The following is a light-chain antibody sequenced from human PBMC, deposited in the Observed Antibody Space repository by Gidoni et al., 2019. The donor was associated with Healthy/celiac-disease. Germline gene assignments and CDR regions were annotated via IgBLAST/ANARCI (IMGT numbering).Light chain of an antibody. CDR2: YDS. CDR1: NIGSKS. J-gene: IGLJ3*02. Sequence: SYVLTQPPSVSVAPGKTARITCGENNIGSKSGHWYQQKPGQAPVLVIYYDSDRPSGIPERFSGSNSGNTATLTISRVEAGDEADYYCQVWDSSSDHSWVFGGGTKLTVL. V-gene: IGLV3-21*04. CDR3: QVWDSSSDHSWV.